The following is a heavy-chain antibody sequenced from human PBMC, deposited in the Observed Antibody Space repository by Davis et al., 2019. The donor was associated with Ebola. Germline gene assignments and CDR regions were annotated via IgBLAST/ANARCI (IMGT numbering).Heavy chain of an antibody. CDR3: ARRAYYYDSSGYPNY. CDR2: ISSSSSYI. D-gene: IGHD3-22*01. V-gene: IGHV3-21*01. CDR1: GFTFSSYS. J-gene: IGHJ4*02. Sequence: GESLKISCAASGFTFSSYSMNWVRQAPGKGLEWVSSISSSSSYIYYADSVKGRFTISRDNAKNSLYLQMNSLRAEDTAVYYCARRAYYYDSSGYPNYWGQGTLVTVSS.